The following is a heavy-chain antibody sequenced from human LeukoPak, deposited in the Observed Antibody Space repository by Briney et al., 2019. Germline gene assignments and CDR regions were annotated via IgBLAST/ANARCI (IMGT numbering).Heavy chain of an antibody. J-gene: IGHJ4*02. Sequence: SETLSLTCTVSGGSISRDYWSWIRQPPGKGLEWIGYIYYTGSTNYNPSLKSRVTISVDTSKNQFSLKLSSVTAADTAVYYCARLPHHRGSTRGTFFDYWGQGTLVTVSS. CDR1: GGSISRDY. D-gene: IGHD2-2*01. V-gene: IGHV4-59*12. CDR2: IYYTGST. CDR3: ARLPHHRGSTRGTFFDY.